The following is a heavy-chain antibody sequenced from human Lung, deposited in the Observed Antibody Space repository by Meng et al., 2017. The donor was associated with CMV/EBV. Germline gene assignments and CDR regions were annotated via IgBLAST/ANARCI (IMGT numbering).Heavy chain of an antibody. CDR3: ARDRGGIVGATKGYYGMDV. V-gene: IGHV3-30*04. J-gene: IGHJ6*02. Sequence: SXAASGFTFSSYAMHWVRQAPGKGLEWVAVISYDGSNKYYADSVKGRFTISRDNSKNTLYLQMNSLRAEDTAVYYCARDRGGIVGATKGYYGMDVWGQGXTVTVSS. D-gene: IGHD1-26*01. CDR1: GFTFSSYA. CDR2: ISYDGSNK.